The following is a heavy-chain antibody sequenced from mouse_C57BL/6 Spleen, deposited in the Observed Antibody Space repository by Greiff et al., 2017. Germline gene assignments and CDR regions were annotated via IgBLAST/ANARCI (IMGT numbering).Heavy chain of an antibody. V-gene: IGHV1-72*01. D-gene: IGHD2-3*01. Sequence: QVHVKQPGAELVKPWASVKLSCKASGYTFTSYWMHWVKQRPGRGLEWIGRIDPNSGGTKYNEKFKSKATLTVDKPSSTAYMQLSSLTSEDSAVYYCARSDDGYYVSHWYFDVWGTGTTVTVSS. CDR3: ARSDDGYYVSHWYFDV. J-gene: IGHJ1*03. CDR1: GYTFTSYW. CDR2: IDPNSGGT.